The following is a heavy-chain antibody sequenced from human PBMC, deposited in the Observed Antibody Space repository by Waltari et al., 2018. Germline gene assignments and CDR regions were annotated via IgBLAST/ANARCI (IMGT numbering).Heavy chain of an antibody. Sequence: EVQLVASGGGLVQHGGSLRLSCAASGFTFSSYAMHWVRQAPGKGLEYVSAISSNGGSTYYANSVKGRFTISRDNSKNTLYLQMGSLRAEDMAVYYCARDPGIAVVQYYFDYWGQGTLVTVSS. CDR1: GFTFSSYA. CDR2: ISSNGGST. J-gene: IGHJ4*02. D-gene: IGHD6-19*01. V-gene: IGHV3-64*01. CDR3: ARDPGIAVVQYYFDY.